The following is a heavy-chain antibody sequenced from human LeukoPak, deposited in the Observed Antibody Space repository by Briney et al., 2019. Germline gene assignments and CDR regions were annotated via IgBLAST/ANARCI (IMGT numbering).Heavy chain of an antibody. CDR3: AKLYSSSWYGDY. V-gene: IGHV3-23*01. CDR2: ISGSGGST. CDR1: GFTFSSYA. J-gene: IGHJ4*02. D-gene: IGHD6-13*01. Sequence: PGGSLRLSRAASGFTFSSYAMSWVRQAPGKGLEWVSAISGSGGSTYYADSVKGRFTISRDNSKNTLYLQMNSLRAEDTAVYYCAKLYSSSWYGDYWGQGTLVTVSS.